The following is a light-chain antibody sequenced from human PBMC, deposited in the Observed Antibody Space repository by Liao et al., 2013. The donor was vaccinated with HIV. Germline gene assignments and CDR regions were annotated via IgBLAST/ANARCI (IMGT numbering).Light chain of an antibody. CDR3: QVWDTSSAHQV. Sequence: SYVLTQPPSVSVAPEETATITCGGDNIGRKTVHWYQQKPGQAPVLVISHDTDRPSGIPARFSASNSGNTATLTISRVEAGDEADYYCQVWDTSSAHQVFGGGTKLTVL. CDR2: HDT. V-gene: IGLV3-21*04. CDR1: NIGRKT. J-gene: IGLJ3*02.